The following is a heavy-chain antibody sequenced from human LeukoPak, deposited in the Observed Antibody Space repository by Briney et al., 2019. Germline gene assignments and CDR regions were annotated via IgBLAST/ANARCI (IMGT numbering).Heavy chain of an antibody. CDR1: GGTFSSYA. J-gene: IGHJ4*02. CDR2: IIPIFGTA. D-gene: IGHD3-10*01. CDR3: ARYYGSGSPFDY. V-gene: IGHV1-69*05. Sequence: SVKVSXKASGGTFSSYAISWVRQAPGQGLEWMGGIIPIFGTANYAQKFQGRVTITTDESTSTAYMELSSLRSEDTAVYYCARYYGSGSPFDYWGQGTLVTVSS.